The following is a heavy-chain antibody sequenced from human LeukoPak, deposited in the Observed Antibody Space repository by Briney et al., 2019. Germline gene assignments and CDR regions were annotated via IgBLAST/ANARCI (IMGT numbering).Heavy chain of an antibody. CDR3: ARDGAVAGSPGYYYYGMDV. V-gene: IGHV4-34*01. CDR2: INHSGST. J-gene: IGHJ6*02. D-gene: IGHD6-19*01. CDR1: GGSFSGYY. Sequence: SETLTLTCAVYGGSFSGYYWSWIRQPPGKGLEWIGEINHSGSTNYNPSLKSRVTISVDTSKNQFSLKLSSVTAADTAVYYCARDGAVAGSPGYYYYGMDVWGQGTTVTVSS.